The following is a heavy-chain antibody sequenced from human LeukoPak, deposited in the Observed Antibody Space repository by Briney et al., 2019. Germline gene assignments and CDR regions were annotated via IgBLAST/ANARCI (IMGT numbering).Heavy chain of an antibody. CDR1: GFTFSSYS. V-gene: IGHV3-21*01. J-gene: IGHJ4*02. Sequence: GGSLRLSCAASGFTFSSYSMNWVRQAPGKGLEWVSSISSSSSYIYYADSVKGRFTISRDNAKNSLYLQMNSLRAEDTAVYYCARDQGAYSSGGGSDYWGQGTLVTVSS. CDR3: ARDQGAYSSGGGSDY. CDR2: ISSSSSYI. D-gene: IGHD6-19*01.